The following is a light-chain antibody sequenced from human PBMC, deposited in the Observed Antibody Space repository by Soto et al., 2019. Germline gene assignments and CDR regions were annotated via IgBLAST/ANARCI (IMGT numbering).Light chain of an antibody. CDR1: QSVSSY. V-gene: IGKV3-11*01. J-gene: IGKJ1*01. Sequence: EIVLTQSPATLSLSPGARATLSCRASQSVSSYLAWYQQKPGQAPRLLIYDASNRATGIPARFSGSGSGTDFTLTISSLEPEDFAVYYCQQRSNFWTCGQGTKVEIK. CDR3: QQRSNFWT. CDR2: DAS.